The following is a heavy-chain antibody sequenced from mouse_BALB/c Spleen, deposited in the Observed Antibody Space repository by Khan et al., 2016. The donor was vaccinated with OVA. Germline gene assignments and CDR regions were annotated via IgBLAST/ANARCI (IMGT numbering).Heavy chain of an antibody. V-gene: IGHV1-7*01. CDR3: ARDWIDY. CDR2: IIPTSGYT. J-gene: IGHJ2*01. CDR1: GYTFTSYW. Sequence: QVQLKESGAELAKPGASVKMSCTASGYTFTSYWMHWIKQRPGQGLEWIGYIIPTSGYTDYNQNVKVKTTLTADKSSSTAYMELRSLTSDSSAVYYCARDWIDYWGQGTALTVSS.